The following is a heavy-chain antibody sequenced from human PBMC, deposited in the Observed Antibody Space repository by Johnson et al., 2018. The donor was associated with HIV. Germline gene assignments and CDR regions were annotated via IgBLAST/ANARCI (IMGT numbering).Heavy chain of an antibody. Sequence: QVQLVESGGGVVQPGGSLRLSCAASGFTFSSYGMHWVRQAPGKGLEWVAFIRYDGSNKYYADSVKGRFTISRDNSKNTLYLQMNSLRAEDTAVYYCAKETPSSRGTFDIWGQGTMVTVSS. CDR2: IRYDGSNK. J-gene: IGHJ3*02. CDR3: AKETPSSRGTFDI. V-gene: IGHV3-30*02. CDR1: GFTFSSYG. D-gene: IGHD1-26*01.